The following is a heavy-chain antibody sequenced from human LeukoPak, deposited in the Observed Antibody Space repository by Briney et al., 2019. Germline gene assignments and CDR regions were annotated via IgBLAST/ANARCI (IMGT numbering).Heavy chain of an antibody. D-gene: IGHD3-16*02. J-gene: IGHJ4*02. CDR3: ARGLRLAELSSPFDY. Sequence: ASVKVSCKASGYTFTSYSMHWVRQAPGQGLEWMGRINPSGGRTSYAQEFQGRVTMTTDTSTSTVSMERRSLTSEDTPVYYCARGLRLAELSSPFDYWGQGTLVTVSS. CDR2: INPSGGRT. CDR1: GYTFTSYS. V-gene: IGHV1-46*01.